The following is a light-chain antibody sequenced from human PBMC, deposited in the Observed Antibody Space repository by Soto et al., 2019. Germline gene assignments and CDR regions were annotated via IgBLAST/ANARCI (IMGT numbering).Light chain of an antibody. J-gene: IGKJ1*01. CDR3: QQAYSTPWT. V-gene: IGKV1-39*01. Sequence: DIQMTQSPSSLSASVGDRVTITCRASQTISFYLNWYQQKPGKAPKLLIYAASNLQSGVPSRFSASGSGTEFTLTLNRLPPEDFATYYCQQAYSTPWTFDQGTKVEIK. CDR1: QTISFY. CDR2: AAS.